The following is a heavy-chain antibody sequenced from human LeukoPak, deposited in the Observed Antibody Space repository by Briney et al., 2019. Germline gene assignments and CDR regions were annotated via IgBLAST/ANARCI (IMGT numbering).Heavy chain of an antibody. CDR1: GFTFSNYA. J-gene: IGHJ4*02. V-gene: IGHV3-23*01. Sequence: PGGSLRLSCAASGFTFSNYAMSSVRQAPGKGLEWVSGISGSGGDTYYADSVKGRFTISRDNSKNTLYLQMNSLRAEDTAVYYCAKDLSCTNNICHGDFDYWGQGTLLTVSS. CDR2: ISGSGGDT. CDR3: AKDLSCTNNICHGDFDY. D-gene: IGHD2-8*01.